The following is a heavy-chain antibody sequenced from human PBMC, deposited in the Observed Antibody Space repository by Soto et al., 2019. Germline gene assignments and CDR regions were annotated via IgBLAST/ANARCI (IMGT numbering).Heavy chain of an antibody. D-gene: IGHD2-8*01. V-gene: IGHV3-11*06. CDR1: GFLFTDYY. CDR3: ARDLRFSSTNYFDF. CDR2: IDGSCDYT. Sequence: GGSLRLSCTASGFLFTDYYMSWIRQPPGKGLEWLAYIDGSCDYTNSADSVKGRFTISRDNAKNSVFLQMNNLRADDTAVYYCARDLRFSSTNYFDFWGRGTLVTVSS. J-gene: IGHJ4*02.